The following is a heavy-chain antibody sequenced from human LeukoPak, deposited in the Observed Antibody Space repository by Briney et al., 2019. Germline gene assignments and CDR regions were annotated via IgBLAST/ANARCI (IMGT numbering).Heavy chain of an antibody. CDR1: GFTFSNYG. CDR2: IWYDGNSK. J-gene: IGHJ4*02. Sequence: GGSLRLSCVASGFTFSNYGMHWVRQVPGKGLEWVAVIWYDGNSKYYADSVNGRFTISRDNSKNTLYLQMDSLRVEDTAVYFCAKDRVKLEIHFDYSGQGTLGTVST. CDR3: AKDRVKLEIHFDY. D-gene: IGHD1-1*01. V-gene: IGHV3-33*06.